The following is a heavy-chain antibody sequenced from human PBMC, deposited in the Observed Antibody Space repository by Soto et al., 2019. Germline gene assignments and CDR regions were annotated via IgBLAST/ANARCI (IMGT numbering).Heavy chain of an antibody. CDR1: GFTFSRFW. Sequence: SGGSLRLSCAASGFTFSRFWMHWVRQAPGKGLVWVSRINIDGSSTSYADSVKGRFTISRDNAKNTLYLQMNSLRADDTAVYYCARVNNWNYPIDYWGQGTLVTVSS. D-gene: IGHD1-7*01. J-gene: IGHJ4*02. CDR3: ARVNNWNYPIDY. V-gene: IGHV3-74*01. CDR2: INIDGSST.